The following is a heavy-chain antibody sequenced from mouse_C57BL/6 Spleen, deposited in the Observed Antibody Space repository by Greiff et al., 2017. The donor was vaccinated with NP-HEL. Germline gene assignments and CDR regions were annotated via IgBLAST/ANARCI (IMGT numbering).Heavy chain of an antibody. CDR2: INYDGSST. D-gene: IGHD1-1*01. Sequence: EVQRVESEGGLVQPGSSMKLSCTASGFTFSDYYMAWVRQVPEKGLEWVANINYDGSSTYYLDSLKSRFIISGDNAKNILYLQMSSLKSEDTATYYCARFITPYCCAMDYWGQGTSVTVSS. J-gene: IGHJ4*01. V-gene: IGHV5-16*01. CDR3: ARFITPYCCAMDY. CDR1: GFTFSDYY.